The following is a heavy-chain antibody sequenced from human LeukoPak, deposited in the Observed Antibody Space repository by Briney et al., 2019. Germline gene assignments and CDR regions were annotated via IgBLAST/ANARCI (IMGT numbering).Heavy chain of an antibody. CDR3: ARVRVGATTTFDY. CDR1: GGSISSSSYY. V-gene: IGHV4-61*02. Sequence: SETLSLTCTVSGGSISSSSYYWSWIRQPAGKGLEWIGRIYTSGSTNYNPSLKSRVTISVDTSKNQFSLKLSSVTAADTAVYYCARVRVGATTTFDYWGQGTLVTVSS. D-gene: IGHD1-26*01. J-gene: IGHJ4*02. CDR2: IYTSGST.